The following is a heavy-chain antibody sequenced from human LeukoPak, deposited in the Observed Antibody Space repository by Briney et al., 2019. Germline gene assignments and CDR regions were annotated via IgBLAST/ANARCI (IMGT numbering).Heavy chain of an antibody. CDR2: IYRDNT. CDR3: AKDMTTDYFDY. D-gene: IGHD4-17*01. Sequence: GGSLRLSCTVSGFTVSSNSMSWLRQAPGKGLEWVSFIYRDNTHYSDSVKGRFTISRDNSKNTLYLQMNSLRAEDTAVYYCAKDMTTDYFDYWGQGTLVTVSS. J-gene: IGHJ4*02. CDR1: GFTVSSNS. V-gene: IGHV3-53*01.